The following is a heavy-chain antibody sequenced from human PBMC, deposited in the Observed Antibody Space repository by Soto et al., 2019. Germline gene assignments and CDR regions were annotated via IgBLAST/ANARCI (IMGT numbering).Heavy chain of an antibody. CDR1: GYTFTSYG. Sequence: ASVKVSCTASGYTFTSYGISWVRQAPGQGLEWMGWISAYNGNTNYAQKLQGRVTMTTDTSTSTAYMELRSLRSDDTAVYYCARGWTYYYDSSGYYGWFDPWGQGTLVTVSS. CDR3: ARGWTYYYDSSGYYGWFDP. D-gene: IGHD3-22*01. CDR2: ISAYNGNT. V-gene: IGHV1-18*01. J-gene: IGHJ5*02.